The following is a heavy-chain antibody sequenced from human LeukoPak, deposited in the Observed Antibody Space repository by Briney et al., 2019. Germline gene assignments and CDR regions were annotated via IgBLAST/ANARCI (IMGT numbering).Heavy chain of an antibody. V-gene: IGHV3-48*04. Sequence: PGGSLRLSCVASGFTFSSYSMNWVRQAPGKGLEWVSYISSGSSTIYYADSVKGRFTVSRDNAKNSLYLQMNTLRAEDTAVYYCTRDSAAYHPYFYYYMDVWGKGTTVTVSS. CDR3: TRDSAAYHPYFYYYMDV. CDR2: ISSGSSTI. J-gene: IGHJ6*03. CDR1: GFTFSSYS.